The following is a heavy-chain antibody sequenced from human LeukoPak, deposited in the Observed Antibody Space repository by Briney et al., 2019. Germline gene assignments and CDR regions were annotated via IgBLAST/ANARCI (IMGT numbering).Heavy chain of an antibody. CDR2: ISGSGGST. CDR3: AKSSYGGTPRPDFDY. Sequence: GGSLRLSCAASGFTFSSYAMSWVRLAPGKGLEWVSAISGSGGSTYYADSVKGRFTISRDNSKNTLYLQMNSLRAEDTAVYYCAKSSYGGTPRPDFDYWGQGTLVTVSS. J-gene: IGHJ4*02. CDR1: GFTFSSYA. D-gene: IGHD4-23*01. V-gene: IGHV3-23*01.